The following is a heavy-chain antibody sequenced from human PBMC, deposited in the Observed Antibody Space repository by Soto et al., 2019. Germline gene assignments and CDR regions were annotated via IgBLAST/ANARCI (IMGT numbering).Heavy chain of an antibody. V-gene: IGHV4-34*01. D-gene: IGHD3-22*01. J-gene: IGHJ3*02. CDR3: ARGENYDSSGYYYGEAFDAFDI. Sequence: PSETLSLTYAVYGGSFSGYYWSWIRQPPGKGLEWIGEINHSGSTNYNPSLKSRVTISVDTSKNQFSLKLSSVTAADTAVYYCARGENYDSSGYYYGEAFDAFDIWGQGTMVTVSS. CDR1: GGSFSGYY. CDR2: INHSGST.